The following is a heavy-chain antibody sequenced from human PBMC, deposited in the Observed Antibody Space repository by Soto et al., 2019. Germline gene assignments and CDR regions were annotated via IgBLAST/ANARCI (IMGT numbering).Heavy chain of an antibody. CDR2: INHSGST. D-gene: IGHD5-18*01. CDR3: ARGPDTAMVRGYFDY. J-gene: IGHJ4*02. Sequence: QVQLQQWGAGLLKPSETLSLTCAVYGGSFSGYYWSWIRQPPGKGLEWIGEINHSGSTNYNPSLKSRVTISVDTSKNQFSLKLSSVTAADTAVYYCARGPDTAMVRGYFDYWGQGTLVTVSS. V-gene: IGHV4-34*01. CDR1: GGSFSGYY.